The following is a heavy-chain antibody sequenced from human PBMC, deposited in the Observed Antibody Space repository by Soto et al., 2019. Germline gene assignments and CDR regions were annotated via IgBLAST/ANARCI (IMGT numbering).Heavy chain of an antibody. CDR2: IYYSGST. CDR1: GGSISSGGYY. Sequence: SETLSLTCTVSGGSISSGGYYWSWIRQHPGKGLEWIGYIYYSGSTNYNPSLKSRVSISVDTSKNQFSLKLSSVTAADTAVYYCARRYGGNFDYWGQGTLVTVSS. J-gene: IGHJ4*02. CDR3: ARRYGGNFDY. D-gene: IGHD1-26*01. V-gene: IGHV4-61*08.